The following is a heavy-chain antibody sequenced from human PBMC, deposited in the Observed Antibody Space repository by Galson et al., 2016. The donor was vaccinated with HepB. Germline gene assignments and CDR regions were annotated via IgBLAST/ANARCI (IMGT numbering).Heavy chain of an antibody. V-gene: IGHV4-61*01. CDR1: GDSVTSGSYY. CDR2: IYYSGST. J-gene: IGHJ4*02. CDR3: ARKGVATRDPFDY. Sequence: SETLSLTCTVSGDSVTSGSYYWSWIRQPPGKGLEWIAYIYYSGSTQYNPSLKSRVTISIDTPKNQFSLKLRSVIAADTAVFYCARKGVATRDPFDYWGQGTLVTVSS. D-gene: IGHD5-12*01.